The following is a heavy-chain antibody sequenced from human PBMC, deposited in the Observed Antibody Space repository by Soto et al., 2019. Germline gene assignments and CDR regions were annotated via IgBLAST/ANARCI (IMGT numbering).Heavy chain of an antibody. CDR3: ARDYQLLLDYYYYYFMDV. V-gene: IGHV3-66*01. Sequence: EVQLVESGGGLVQPGGSLRLSCAASGFTVSSYYMSWVRQAPGKGLEWVSVIYSGGNTYYADSVKCRFTISRDNSKNTLYLQMNSLRGEDTAVYYCARDYQLLLDYYYYYFMDVWGKGTTVTVSS. CDR2: IYSGGNT. CDR1: GFTVSSYY. D-gene: IGHD2-2*01. J-gene: IGHJ6*03.